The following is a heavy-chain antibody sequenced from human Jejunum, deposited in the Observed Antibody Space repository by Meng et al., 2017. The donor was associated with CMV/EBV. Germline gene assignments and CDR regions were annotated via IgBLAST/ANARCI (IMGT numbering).Heavy chain of an antibody. J-gene: IGHJ4*02. V-gene: IGHV2-5*02. CDR1: GFSLSTTGVG. CDR2: IYWDDDK. CDR3: AYRRLSTNGITYDY. D-gene: IGHD1-14*01. Sequence: QIPLKESRPTLVKPTQTLTLTCTFSGFSLSTTGVGVGWIRQPPEMALEWLALIYWDDDKRYSPSLKRRVTIIKDTSKNQVVLTLTNMDPVDTATYFCAYRRLSTNGITYDYWGQGILVTVSS.